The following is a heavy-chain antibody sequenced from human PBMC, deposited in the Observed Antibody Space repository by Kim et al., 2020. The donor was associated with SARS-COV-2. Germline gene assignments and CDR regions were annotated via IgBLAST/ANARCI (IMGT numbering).Heavy chain of an antibody. CDR1: GYTFTSYD. V-gene: IGHV1-8*01. CDR2: MNPNSGNT. CDR3: ARGDRYCSSSSCYNY. D-gene: IGHD2-2*02. J-gene: IGHJ4*02. Sequence: ASVKVSCKASGYTFTSYDINWVRQASGQGPDWMGWMNPNSGNTGYARKFQGRVTMTRDTSISTAYMELNSLRSEYRAVYYCARGDRYCSSSSCYNYWGQGTLVTVSS.